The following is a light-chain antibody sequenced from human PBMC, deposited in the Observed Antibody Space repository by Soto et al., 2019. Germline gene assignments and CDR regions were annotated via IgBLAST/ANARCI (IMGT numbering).Light chain of an antibody. CDR1: SSNVGSNT. V-gene: IGLV1-44*01. CDR3: ASWEDSLNGWV. CDR2: SDD. Sequence: QSVLTQPPSASGTPGQRVTISCSGSSSNVGSNTVSWYQQLPGTAPKVLIYSDDQRPSGVPDRFSGSRSGSSASLAISGLHSGEEADYYCASWEDSLNGWVIGGGTKLTVL. J-gene: IGLJ3*02.